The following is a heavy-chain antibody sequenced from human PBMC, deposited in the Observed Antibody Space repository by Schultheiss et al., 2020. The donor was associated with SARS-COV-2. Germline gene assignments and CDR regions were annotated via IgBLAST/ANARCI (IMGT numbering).Heavy chain of an antibody. V-gene: IGHV4-39*07. Sequence: SETLSLTCTVSGGSISSGSYYWSWIRQPPGKGLEWIGSIYYSGSTNYNPSLKSRVTISVDTSKNQFSLKLSSVTAADTAVYYCARVGMGGYDFWSGEVVTFDYWGQGTLVTVSS. CDR1: GGSISSGSYY. J-gene: IGHJ4*02. D-gene: IGHD3-3*01. CDR2: IYYSGST. CDR3: ARVGMGGYDFWSGEVVTFDY.